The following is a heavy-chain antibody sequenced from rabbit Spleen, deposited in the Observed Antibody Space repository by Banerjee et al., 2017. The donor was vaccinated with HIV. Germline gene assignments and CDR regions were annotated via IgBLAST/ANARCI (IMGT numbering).Heavy chain of an antibody. CDR3: SRKSNDIAGYSPAFKL. Sequence: QEQLVESGGGLVKPEGSLKLSCTASGFSFSNKAVMCWVRQTPGKGLEWIACIDAGRRENTYYASWAKGRFTISKTSSTTVTLQMTSLTAADTATYFCSRKSNDIAGYSPAFKLWGPGTLVTVS. J-gene: IGHJ4*01. CDR2: IDAGRRENT. V-gene: IGHV1S45*01. CDR1: GFSFSNKAV. D-gene: IGHD7-1*01.